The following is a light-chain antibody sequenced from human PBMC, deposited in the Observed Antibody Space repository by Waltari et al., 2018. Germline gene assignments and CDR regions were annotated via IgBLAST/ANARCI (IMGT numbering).Light chain of an antibody. CDR2: DVS. V-gene: IGLV2-14*01. J-gene: IGLJ1*01. Sequence: QSALTQPASVSGSPGQSITISCTGTSDAVGEYNYVSWYQQNPGKAPKLLISDVSERPSGVSNRFSGSKSGNTASLTISGLQSEDEADYYCCSLTTSTSLDYVFGTGTKVTVL. CDR3: CSLTTSTSLDYV. CDR1: SDAVGEYNY.